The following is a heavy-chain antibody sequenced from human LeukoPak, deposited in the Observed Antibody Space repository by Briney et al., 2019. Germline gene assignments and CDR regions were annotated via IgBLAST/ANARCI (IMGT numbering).Heavy chain of an antibody. D-gene: IGHD5-24*01. CDR1: GFTFSSYG. CDR2: ISYDGSSE. V-gene: IGHV3-30*18. CDR3: EKDFRDGYNHPSYYFES. J-gene: IGHJ4*02. Sequence: GGSLRLSCAASGFTFSSYGMNWVRQAPGKGLEWVGDISYDGSSEYYADSVHGRFTVARDNSKTEMYLQMHSLRAEDMAVYYCEKDFRDGYNHPSYYFESWGQGTLVTVSS.